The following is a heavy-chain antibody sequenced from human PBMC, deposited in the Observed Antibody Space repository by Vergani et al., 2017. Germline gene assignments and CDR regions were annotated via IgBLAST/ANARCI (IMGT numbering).Heavy chain of an antibody. V-gene: IGHV3-23*01. CDR1: GFTFSSYA. J-gene: IGHJ1*01. CDR3: AKGRIFVVPAAKQYFQH. D-gene: IGHD2-2*01. CDR2: ISGSGGST. Sequence: EVQLLESGGGLVQPGGSLRLSCAASGFTFSSYAMSWVRQAPGKGLEWVSAISGSGGSTYYADSVKGRFTISRDNSKNTLYLQMNSLRAEDPAVYYCAKGRIFVVPAAKQYFQHWGQGTLVTVSS.